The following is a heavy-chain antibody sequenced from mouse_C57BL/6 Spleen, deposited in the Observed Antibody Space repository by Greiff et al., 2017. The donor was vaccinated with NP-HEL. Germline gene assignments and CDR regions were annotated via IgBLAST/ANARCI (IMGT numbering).Heavy chain of an antibody. CDR1: GFTFSDYG. V-gene: IGHV5-17*01. CDR2: ISSGSSTI. CDR3: ARPHYYGSTSWFAY. J-gene: IGHJ3*01. Sequence: VQLKESGGGLVKPGGSLKLSCAASGFTFSDYGMHWVRQAPEKGLEWVAYISSGSSTIYYADTVKGRFTISRDNAKNTLFLQMTSLRSEDTAMYYCARPHYYGSTSWFAYWGQGTLVTVSA. D-gene: IGHD1-1*01.